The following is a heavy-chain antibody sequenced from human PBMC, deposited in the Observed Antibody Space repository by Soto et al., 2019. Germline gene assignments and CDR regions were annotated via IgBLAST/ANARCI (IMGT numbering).Heavy chain of an antibody. CDR2: IGTAGDT. D-gene: IGHD3-16*01. CDR1: GFTFSSYD. J-gene: IGHJ3*02. Sequence: EVQLVESGGGLVQPGGSLRLSCAASGFTFSSYDMHWVRQATGKGLEWVSAIGTAGDTYYPGSVKGRFTISRENAKNSLYVQMNSLRAGDTDVYYCARGGDGGDAFDIWGQGTMVTVSS. CDR3: ARGGDGGDAFDI. V-gene: IGHV3-13*04.